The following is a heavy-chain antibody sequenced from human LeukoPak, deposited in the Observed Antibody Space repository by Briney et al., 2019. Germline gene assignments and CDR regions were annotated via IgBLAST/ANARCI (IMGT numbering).Heavy chain of an antibody. V-gene: IGHV3-23*01. Sequence: GGSLRLSCAASGFTFSNAWMSWVRQAPGKGLEWVSTISGGGVTTYYADSVKGRFTISRDNSKSTLYLQLNSLGAEDTAVYYCAKDSQDWNHHYFDYWGQGTLVTVSS. CDR3: AKDSQDWNHHYFDY. J-gene: IGHJ4*02. D-gene: IGHD1-1*01. CDR2: ISGGGVTT. CDR1: GFTFSNAW.